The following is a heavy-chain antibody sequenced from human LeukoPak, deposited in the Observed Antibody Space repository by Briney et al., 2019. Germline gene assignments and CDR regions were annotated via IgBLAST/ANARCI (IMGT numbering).Heavy chain of an antibody. V-gene: IGHV1-2*02. D-gene: IGHD3-22*01. CDR1: VYTFTDYY. J-gene: IGHJ4*02. CDR3: VTLGGYYDSSGYYYGDY. Sequence: ASVNVSCKTSVYTFTDYYMHLLRQAPGQGLEWMGLINPNSGGTNYAQKFQGRVTMTRDTSISTAYMELSRLRSDDTAVYYCVTLGGYYDSSGYYYGDYWGQGTLVTVSS. CDR2: INPNSGGT.